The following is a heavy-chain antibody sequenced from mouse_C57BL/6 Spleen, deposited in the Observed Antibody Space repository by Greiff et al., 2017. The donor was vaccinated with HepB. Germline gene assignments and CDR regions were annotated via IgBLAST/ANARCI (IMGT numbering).Heavy chain of an antibody. D-gene: IGHD2-4*01. V-gene: IGHV1-53*01. J-gene: IGHJ4*01. CDR3: AIYDYDDYAMDY. CDR1: GYTFTSYW. CDR2: INPSNGGT. Sequence: QVQLQQPGTELVKPGALVKLSCKASGYTFTSYWMHWVKQRPGQGLEWIGNINPSNGGTNYNEKFKSKATLTVDKSSSTAYMQLSSLTSEDSAVYYCAIYDYDDYAMDYWGQGTSVTVSS.